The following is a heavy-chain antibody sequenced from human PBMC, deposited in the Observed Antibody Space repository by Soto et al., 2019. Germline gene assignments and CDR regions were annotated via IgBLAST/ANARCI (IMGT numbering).Heavy chain of an antibody. Sequence: QVQLQQWGAGLLKPSETLSLTCGVYGGSFRGYYWSWIRQPPGKGLEWIGEINQSESTNYNSSLKSRVTMSIDTSKNQFSLKLTSVTAADTAVYYCARGGVVQWYTHWRTFEYWGQGTLVTVSS. CDR2: INQSEST. D-gene: IGHD1-1*01. V-gene: IGHV4-34*01. CDR3: ARGGVVQWYTHWRTFEY. J-gene: IGHJ4*02. CDR1: GGSFRGYY.